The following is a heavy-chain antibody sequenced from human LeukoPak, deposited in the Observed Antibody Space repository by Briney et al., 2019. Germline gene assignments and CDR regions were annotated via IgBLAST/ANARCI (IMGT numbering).Heavy chain of an antibody. CDR3: ARDWNCGGDCYST. CDR1: GYTFTGYY. D-gene: IGHD2-21*02. V-gene: IGHV1-2*02. CDR2: INPNSGGT. Sequence: ASVKVSCKASGYTFTGYYMHWVRQAPGQGLEWMGWINPNSGGTNYAQKFQGRVTMTRDTSISTAYMELSRLRSDDTAVYYCARDWNCGGDCYSTWRQGTLVTVSS. J-gene: IGHJ4*02.